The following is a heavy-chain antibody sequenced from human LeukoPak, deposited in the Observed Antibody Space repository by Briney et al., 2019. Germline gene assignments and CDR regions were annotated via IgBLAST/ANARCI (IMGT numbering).Heavy chain of an antibody. CDR1: GFAFSSYE. CDR2: ITGSGTTV. CDR3: ARDQGAYTYGRHYFYCGMDV. V-gene: IGHV3-48*03. D-gene: IGHD5-18*01. J-gene: IGHJ6*02. Sequence: PGGSLRLSCAASGFAFSSYEMNWVRQAPGKGLEWVSYITGSGTTVYYADSVKDRFTISRDNAKNSLYLQMSSLRAEDTAVYYCARDQGAYTYGRHYFYCGMDVWGQGTTVTVSS.